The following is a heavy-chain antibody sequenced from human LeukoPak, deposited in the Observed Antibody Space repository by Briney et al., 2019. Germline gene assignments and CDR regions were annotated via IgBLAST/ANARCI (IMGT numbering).Heavy chain of an antibody. CDR3: ARLHYYDSSGYSNAFDI. J-gene: IGHJ3*02. CDR1: GYSINSAYY. D-gene: IGHD3-22*01. CDR2: MYHSGIT. V-gene: IGHV4-38-2*02. Sequence: SETLSLTCTVSGYSINSAYYWGWIRQPPGRGLEWIGTMYHSGITYYNLSLKSRVTISVDTSKNQFSLKLSSVTAADTAVYYSARLHYYDSSGYSNAFDIWGQGTMVTVSS.